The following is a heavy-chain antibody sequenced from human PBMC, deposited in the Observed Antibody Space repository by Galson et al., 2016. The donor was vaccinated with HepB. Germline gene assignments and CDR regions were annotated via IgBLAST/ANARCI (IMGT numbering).Heavy chain of an antibody. D-gene: IGHD6-13*01. J-gene: IGHJ6*02. CDR1: GFSFSSYP. CDR3: VKSDLAAPGGFYGMDV. V-gene: IGHV3-64D*06. Sequence: SLRLSCAASGFSFSSYPMHWVRQAPGKGLEYVSGITTNGDDTKYADSVKGRFTIFRDNSKNTQYLQMRSLRAEDTAVYYCVKSDLAAPGGFYGMDVWGQGTTVTVSS. CDR2: ITTNGDDT.